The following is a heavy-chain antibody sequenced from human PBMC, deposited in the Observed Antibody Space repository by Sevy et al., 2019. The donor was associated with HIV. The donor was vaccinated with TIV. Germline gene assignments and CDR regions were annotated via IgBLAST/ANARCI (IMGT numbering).Heavy chain of an antibody. CDR2: IYYSGST. D-gene: IGHD5-18*01. J-gene: IGHJ5*02. CDR1: GGSISSYY. Sequence: SETLSLTCTVSGGSISSYYWSWIRQPPGKGLEWIGYIYYSGSTNYNPSLKSRVTISVDTSKNQFSLKLSSVTAADTAVYYCARELGYCFVNWFDPWGQGTLVTVSS. V-gene: IGHV4-59*01. CDR3: ARELGYCFVNWFDP.